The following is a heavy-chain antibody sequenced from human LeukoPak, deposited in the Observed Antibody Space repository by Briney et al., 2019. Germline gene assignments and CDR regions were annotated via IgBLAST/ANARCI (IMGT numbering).Heavy chain of an antibody. Sequence: PGGSLRLSCAASGFTFDDYAMHWVRQAPGKGLEWVSLISWDGGSTYYADSVKGRFTISRGNSKNSLYLQMNSLRAEDTALYYCAKDSGLSGLLPDYWGQGTLVTVSS. V-gene: IGHV3-43D*04. D-gene: IGHD2-15*01. CDR1: GFTFDDYA. J-gene: IGHJ4*02. CDR3: AKDSGLSGLLPDY. CDR2: ISWDGGST.